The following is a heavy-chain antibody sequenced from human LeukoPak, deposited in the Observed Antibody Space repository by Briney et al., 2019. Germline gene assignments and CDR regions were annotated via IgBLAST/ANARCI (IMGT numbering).Heavy chain of an antibody. Sequence: GGSLRLSCAASGFTFSSYAMSWVRQAPGKGLEWVSAVSVSVSNTYYADSVKGRFTISRDNSKNTLYLQMNSLRAEDTAVYYCTRRVWCSSTNCRGFDYWGQGTPVTVSS. CDR2: VSVSVSNT. CDR1: GFTFSSYA. D-gene: IGHD2-2*01. V-gene: IGHV3-23*01. J-gene: IGHJ4*02. CDR3: TRRVWCSSTNCRGFDY.